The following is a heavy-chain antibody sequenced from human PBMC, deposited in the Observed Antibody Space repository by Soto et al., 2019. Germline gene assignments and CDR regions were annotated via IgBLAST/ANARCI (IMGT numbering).Heavy chain of an antibody. CDR2: ICYDGSNK. V-gene: IGHV3-33*01. CDR3: ARAGSSGYDSYYYYYMDV. CDR1: GFTFRSYG. Sequence: QVQLVESGGGVVQPGRSLRLSCAASGFTFRSYGMHWVRQAPGKGLEWVAVICYDGSNKYYADSVKGRFTISRDNSKNTLYLQMNSRRAEDTAVYYCARAGSSGYDSYYYYYMDVWGKGTTVTVSS. J-gene: IGHJ6*03. D-gene: IGHD5-12*01.